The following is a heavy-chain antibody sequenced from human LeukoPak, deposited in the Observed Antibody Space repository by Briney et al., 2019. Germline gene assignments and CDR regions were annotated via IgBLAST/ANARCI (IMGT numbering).Heavy chain of an antibody. D-gene: IGHD6-19*01. CDR1: GFTFSNAW. J-gene: IGHJ4*02. CDR2: IKSKTDGGTT. V-gene: IGHV3-15*01. CDR3: TTVRRAVAGPIDY. Sequence: PGGSLRLSCAASGFTFSNAWMSWVRQAPGKGLEWVGRIKSKTDGGTTDYAAPVKGRFTISRDDSKNTLYLQMNSLKTEDTAVYYCTTVRRAVAGPIDYWGQGTRVTVSS.